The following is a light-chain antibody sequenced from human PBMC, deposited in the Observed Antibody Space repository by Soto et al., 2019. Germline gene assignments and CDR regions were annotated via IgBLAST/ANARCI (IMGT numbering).Light chain of an antibody. CDR2: SDN. CDR3: CSYAVTYTFF. V-gene: IGLV1-44*01. CDR1: SSDIGSNA. Sequence: QSVLTQPPSASGTPGQRVTISCSGSSSDIGSNAVNWYQQVPGTAPKLLIYSDNIRPSGVPDRFSGSKSGTSASLAISGLQSEDEADYYCCSYAVTYTFFFGGGTKVTVL. J-gene: IGLJ2*01.